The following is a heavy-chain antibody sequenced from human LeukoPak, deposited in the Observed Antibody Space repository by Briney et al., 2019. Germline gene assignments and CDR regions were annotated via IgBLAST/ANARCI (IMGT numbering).Heavy chain of an antibody. CDR1: GFTFSSYG. J-gene: IGHJ4*02. CDR2: ISYDGSNK. D-gene: IGHD3-10*01. V-gene: IGHV3-30*18. Sequence: PGGSLRLSCAASGFTFSSYGMHWVRQAPGKGLEWVAVISYDGSNKYYADSVKGRFTISRDNSKNTLYLQMNSLRAEDTAVYYCAKVPGSLSGSGSFIDYWGQGTLVTVSS. CDR3: AKVPGSLSGSGSFIDY.